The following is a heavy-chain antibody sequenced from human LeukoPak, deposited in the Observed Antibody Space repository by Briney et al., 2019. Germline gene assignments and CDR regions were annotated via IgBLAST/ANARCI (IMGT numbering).Heavy chain of an antibody. CDR3: ARGGNIVGATRSAFDI. Sequence: QSGGSLRLSCAASGFTVSCTYMRRVRQAPGKGLEWVSLIYSGGSTSYADSVKGRFTISRDNSKNTLYLQMNSLTAEDTAVYYCARGGNIVGATRSAFDIWGQGIMVTVSS. V-gene: IGHV3-53*01. J-gene: IGHJ3*02. CDR1: GFTVSCTY. D-gene: IGHD1-26*01. CDR2: IYSGGST.